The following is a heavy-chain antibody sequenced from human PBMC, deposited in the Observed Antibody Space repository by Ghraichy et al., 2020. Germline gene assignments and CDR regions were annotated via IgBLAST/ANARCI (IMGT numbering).Heavy chain of an antibody. J-gene: IGHJ6*02. V-gene: IGHV3-23*01. CDR3: AKDGSSGWLRTYYYYGMDV. Sequence: GGSLRLSCAASGFTFSSYAMSWVRQAPGKGLEWVSAISGSGGSTYYADSVKGRFTISRDNSKNTLYLQMNSLRAEDTAVYYCAKDGSSGWLRTYYYYGMDVWGQGTTVTVSS. D-gene: IGHD6-19*01. CDR2: ISGSGGST. CDR1: GFTFSSYA.